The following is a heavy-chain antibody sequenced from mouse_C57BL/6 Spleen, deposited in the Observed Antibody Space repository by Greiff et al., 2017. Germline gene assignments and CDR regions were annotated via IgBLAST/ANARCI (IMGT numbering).Heavy chain of an antibody. J-gene: IGHJ1*03. D-gene: IGHD2-12*01. CDR3: ARSRCYDERLDWYFDV. Sequence: QVQLQQSGPELLKPGASVKISCKASGYTFTDYYINWVKQRPGQGLEWIGWIFPGSGSTYYNEKFKGKATLTVDKSSSTAYMLLSSLTSEDSAVYFCARSRCYDERLDWYFDVWGTGTTVTVSS. V-gene: IGHV1-75*01. CDR1: GYTFTDYY. CDR2: IFPGSGST.